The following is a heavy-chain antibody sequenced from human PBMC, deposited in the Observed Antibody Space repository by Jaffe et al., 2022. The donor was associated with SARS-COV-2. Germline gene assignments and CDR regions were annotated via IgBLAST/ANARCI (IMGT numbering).Heavy chain of an antibody. CDR2: ISSYGENT. CDR3: ARLAYRGNYYVAY. CDR1: NVTSRTYA. J-gene: IGHJ4*02. V-gene: IGHV3-23*01. D-gene: IGHD1-26*01. Sequence: EMQLLQSGGGLAQPGGSLRLSCEVSNVTSRTYAMMSWIRQAPGKGLEWVSDISSYGENTYYADSVKGRFTISRDNSKNTLYLQMNRLRVEDTAIFYCARLAYRGNYYVAYWGQGALVTVSS.